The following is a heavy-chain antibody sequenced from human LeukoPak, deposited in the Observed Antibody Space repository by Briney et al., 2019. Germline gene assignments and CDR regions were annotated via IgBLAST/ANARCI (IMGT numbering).Heavy chain of an antibody. D-gene: IGHD6-19*01. Sequence: GGSLRLSCAASGFTFSSYAMSWVRQPPGKWLEWVSAIRGSGGSTYYADSVKGRLTISRDNSKNTLYLQMNSLRAEDTAVYYCPKGSGWYDRDSWGQGTLVSVSS. CDR2: IRGSGGST. J-gene: IGHJ4*02. CDR1: GFTFSSYA. V-gene: IGHV3-23*01. CDR3: PKGSGWYDRDS.